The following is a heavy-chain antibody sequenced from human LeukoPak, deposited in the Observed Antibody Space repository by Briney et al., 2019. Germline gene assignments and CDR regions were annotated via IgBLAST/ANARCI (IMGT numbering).Heavy chain of an antibody. V-gene: IGHV3-30*02. Sequence: GGSLRLSCAASGFTFSSYGMHWVRQAPGKGLEWVAFIRFDGSNKYYTDSVKGRFTISRDNSKNTLYLQMNSLRAEDTAVYYCASDPFSSGWDNYFDYWGQGTLVTVSS. CDR2: IRFDGSNK. CDR3: ASDPFSSGWDNYFDY. J-gene: IGHJ4*02. CDR1: GFTFSSYG. D-gene: IGHD6-19*01.